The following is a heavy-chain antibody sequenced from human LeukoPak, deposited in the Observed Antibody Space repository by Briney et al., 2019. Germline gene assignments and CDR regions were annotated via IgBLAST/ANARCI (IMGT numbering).Heavy chain of an antibody. J-gene: IGHJ4*02. D-gene: IGHD2-15*01. CDR2: ISSSSSYI. CDR1: GFTFSSYS. V-gene: IGHV3-21*01. Sequence: GGSPRLSCAASGFTFSSYSMNWVRQAPGKGLEWVSSISSSSSYIYYADSVKGRFTISRDNAKNSLYLQMNSLRAEDTAVYYCARDSYCSGGSCYCLFDYWGQGTLVTVSS. CDR3: ARDSYCSGGSCYCLFDY.